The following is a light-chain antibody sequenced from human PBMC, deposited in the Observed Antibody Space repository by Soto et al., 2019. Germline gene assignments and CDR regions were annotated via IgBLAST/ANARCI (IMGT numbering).Light chain of an antibody. J-gene: IGKJ1*01. Sequence: ESVLTQSPCTLSLSPGERATLSCRASQSVSSNHLAWYQQKRGQPPRLLIYGASSRATGTPGRFSGSGSGTDFTLTISSLEPEDSAVYYCQQHLGRHTFGQGTKVDIK. V-gene: IGKV3-20*01. CDR3: QQHLGRHT. CDR1: QSVSSNH. CDR2: GAS.